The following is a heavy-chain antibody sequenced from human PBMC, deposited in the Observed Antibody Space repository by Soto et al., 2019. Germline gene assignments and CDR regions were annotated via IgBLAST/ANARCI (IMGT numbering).Heavy chain of an antibody. CDR1: GFTFSSYA. CDR3: AKDFGGTDSSGFIDY. V-gene: IGHV3-23*01. Sequence: GGSLRLSCAASGFTFSSYAMSWARQAPGKGLEWVSAISGSGGSTYHADSVKGRFTISRDNSKNTLYLQMNSLRAEDTAVYYCAKDFGGTDSSGFIDYWGQGTLVTVSS. CDR2: ISGSGGST. J-gene: IGHJ4*02. D-gene: IGHD6-19*01.